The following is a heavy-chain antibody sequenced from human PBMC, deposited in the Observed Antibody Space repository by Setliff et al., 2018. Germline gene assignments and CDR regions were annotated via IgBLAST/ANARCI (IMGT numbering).Heavy chain of an antibody. CDR3: TRNFLGWLARF. V-gene: IGHV4-4*07. CDR1: GGSINEYY. Sequence: SETLSLTCSVSGGSINEYYWSWFRQPAGKGLEWIGRIYSDENTDYNPSLKSRVTMSADTSKNQFSLKLKSVTAADTAVYYCTRNFLGWLARFWGRGTLVTVSS. CDR2: IYSDENT. D-gene: IGHD6-19*01. J-gene: IGHJ4*02.